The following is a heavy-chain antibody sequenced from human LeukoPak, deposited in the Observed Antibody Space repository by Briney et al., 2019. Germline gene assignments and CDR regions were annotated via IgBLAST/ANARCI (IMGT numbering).Heavy chain of an antibody. D-gene: IGHD1-1*01. CDR1: GFTFSSYA. CDR3: TRSTRRLERHPPVY. V-gene: IGHV3-49*04. CDR2: IRSKAYGGTT. Sequence: GGSLRLSCAASGFTFSSYAMHWVRQAPGKGLEWVGFIRSKAYGGTTEYAASVKGRFTISRDDSKSIAYLQMNSLKTEDTAVYYCTRSTRRLERHPPVYWGQGTLVTVSS. J-gene: IGHJ4*02.